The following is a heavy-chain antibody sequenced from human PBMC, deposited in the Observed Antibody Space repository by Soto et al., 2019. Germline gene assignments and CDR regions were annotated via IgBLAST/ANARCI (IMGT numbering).Heavy chain of an antibody. CDR3: ARTSNSNILIH. J-gene: IGHJ4*02. V-gene: IGHV4-39*07. D-gene: IGHD1-1*01. CDR1: GGSISSSSYY. Sequence: SETLSLTCTVSGGSISSSSYYWGWIRQPPGKGLEWIGSIYYSGSTYYNPSLKSRVTISVDTSKNQFSLKLSSVTAADTAVYYCARTSNSNILIHWGQGTLVTVSS. CDR2: IYYSGST.